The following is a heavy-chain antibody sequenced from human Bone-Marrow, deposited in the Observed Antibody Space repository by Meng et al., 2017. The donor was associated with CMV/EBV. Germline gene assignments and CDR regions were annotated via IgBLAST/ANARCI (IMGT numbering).Heavy chain of an antibody. CDR3: ARGYYYDSSGSIDY. D-gene: IGHD3-22*01. CDR2: MNPNSGNT. V-gene: IGHV1-8*01. J-gene: IGHJ4*02. Sequence: SGYTLTSDDINWVRQATGQGLEWMGWMNPNSGNTGYAQKFQGRVAMTRNTSISTASMELSSLRSEDTAVYYCARGYYYDSSGSIDYWGQGTLVTVSS. CDR1: GYTLTSDD.